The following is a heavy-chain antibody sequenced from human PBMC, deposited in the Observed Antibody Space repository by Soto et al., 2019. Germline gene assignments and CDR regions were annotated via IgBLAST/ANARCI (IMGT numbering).Heavy chain of an antibody. Sequence: QVQLVQSGAEVKKPGASVKVSCKASGGTFSSYTISWVRQAPGQGLEWMGRIIPILGIANYAQQFQGRVTITADKATSTAYMELSSLRSEDTAVYYWVRDRGGDLYGIDVWGQGTTVTVSS. V-gene: IGHV1-69*02. CDR2: IIPILGIA. CDR3: VRDRGGDLYGIDV. D-gene: IGHD2-21*02. J-gene: IGHJ6*02. CDR1: GGTFSSYT.